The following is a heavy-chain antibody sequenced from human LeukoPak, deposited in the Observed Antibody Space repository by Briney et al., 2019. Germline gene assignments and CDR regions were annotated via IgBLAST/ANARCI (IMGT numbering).Heavy chain of an antibody. J-gene: IGHJ5*02. D-gene: IGHD4-17*01. CDR1: GGSISSSSYY. CDR2: IYYSGST. CDR3: ARASPVTVTTTWFDP. V-gene: IGHV4-39*07. Sequence: PSETLSLTCTVSGGSISSSSYYWGWIRQPPGKGLEWIGSIYYSGSTYYNPSLKSRVTISVDTSKNQFSLKLSSVTAADTAVYYCARASPVTVTTTWFDPWGQGTLVTVSS.